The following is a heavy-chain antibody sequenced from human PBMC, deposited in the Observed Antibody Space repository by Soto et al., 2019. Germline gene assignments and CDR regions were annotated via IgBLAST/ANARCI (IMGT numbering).Heavy chain of an antibody. V-gene: IGHV4-34*01. CDR1: GGSFSRYY. CDR2: INHSGST. J-gene: IGHJ6*02. D-gene: IGHD6-6*01. CDR3: ASGIAARLYYYYYGMDV. Sequence: SETLSLTCAVYGGSFSRYYLSWRRQPPGKGLEWIVEINHSGSTNYNPSLKSRVTISVDTPKNQFSLKLSSVTAADTAVYYCASGIAARLYYYYYGMDVWGQGTTVTVS.